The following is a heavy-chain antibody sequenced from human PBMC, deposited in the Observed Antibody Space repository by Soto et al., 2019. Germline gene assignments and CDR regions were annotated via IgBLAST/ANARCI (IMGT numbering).Heavy chain of an antibody. CDR3: ARASSEYYDILQGYYSRTGSAYCGAFDI. CDR2: ISYDGSNK. D-gene: IGHD3-9*01. Sequence: GGSLRLSCAASGFTFSSYSMHWVRQAPGKGLEWVAVISYDGSNKYYVDSVKGRFTISRDNSKNTLYLQMNSLRAEDTAVYYSARASSEYYDILQGYYSRTGSAYCGAFDIRGQGTIVSV. V-gene: IGHV3-30-3*01. CDR1: GFTFSSYS. J-gene: IGHJ3*02.